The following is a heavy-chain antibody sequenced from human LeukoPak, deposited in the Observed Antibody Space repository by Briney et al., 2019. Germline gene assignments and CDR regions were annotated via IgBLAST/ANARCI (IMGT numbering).Heavy chain of an antibody. CDR3: AREPFGYFDS. D-gene: IGHD3-10*01. CDR2: IYYSGSI. Sequence: SETLSLTCTVSGGSISNYYWSWIRQPPGKGLEWIGYIYYSGSINYNPSLKSRVTISVDTSKNQFSLKLSSVTAADTAVYYCAREPFGYFDSWGQGTLATVSS. J-gene: IGHJ4*02. V-gene: IGHV4-59*01. CDR1: GGSISNYY.